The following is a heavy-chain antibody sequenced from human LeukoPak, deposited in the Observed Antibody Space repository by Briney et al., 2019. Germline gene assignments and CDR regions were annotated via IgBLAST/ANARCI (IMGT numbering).Heavy chain of an antibody. Sequence: GGSLRLSCAASGFTFSSYSMNWVRQAPGKGLEWVSSISSSSSYIYYADSVKGRFTISRDNAKNSLYLQMNSLRAEDTAVYYCARFVSSSSFTKYYYYMDVWGKGTTVTVSS. CDR1: GFTFSSYS. CDR3: ARFVSSSSFTKYYYYMDV. CDR2: ISSSSSYI. V-gene: IGHV3-21*01. D-gene: IGHD6-6*01. J-gene: IGHJ6*03.